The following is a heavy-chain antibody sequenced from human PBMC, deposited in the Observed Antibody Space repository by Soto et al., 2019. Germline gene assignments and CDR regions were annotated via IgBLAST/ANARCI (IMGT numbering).Heavy chain of an antibody. CDR3: ARGERIAVAGTDS. CDR2: ISGTGGST. D-gene: IGHD6-19*01. J-gene: IGHJ4*02. V-gene: IGHV3-23*01. CDR1: GFIFSNYA. Sequence: EVQLLEFAGGLVQPGGSLRLSCEASGFIFSNYAMTWVRQAAGKGLEWVSSISGTGGSTYYADSVQGRFTISRDNSKNPLFLQLHSLRADDAALYFRARGERIAVAGTDSWGQGILLTVPS.